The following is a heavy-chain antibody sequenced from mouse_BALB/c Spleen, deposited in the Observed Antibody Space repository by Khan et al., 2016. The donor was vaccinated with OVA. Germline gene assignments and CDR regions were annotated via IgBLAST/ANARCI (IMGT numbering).Heavy chain of an antibody. V-gene: IGHV1-77*01. Sequence: QIQLVQSGAELARPGASVKLSCTASGYTFTDYYINWVKQRTGQGLEWIGEISPGSGDTYYNERFMGKATLTADKSSGTAYMQLSSLTSEASAVYFCARRNYFGYTFAYWGQGTLVTVSA. CDR3: ARRNYFGYTFAY. D-gene: IGHD1-2*01. J-gene: IGHJ3*01. CDR2: ISPGSGDT. CDR1: GYTFTDYY.